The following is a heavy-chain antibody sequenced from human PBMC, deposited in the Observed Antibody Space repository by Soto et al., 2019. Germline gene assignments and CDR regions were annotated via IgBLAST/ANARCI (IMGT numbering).Heavy chain of an antibody. Sequence: QVQLVESGGGVVQPGRSLRLSCAASGFTFSSYGMHWVRQAPGKGLEWVAVIWYDGSNKYYADSVKGRFTISRDNSKNTLYLQMNSLRAEDTAVYYCAREGYSSGGGNYYYGMDAWGQGTTVTVSS. D-gene: IGHD6-19*01. J-gene: IGHJ6*02. CDR3: AREGYSSGGGNYYYGMDA. CDR1: GFTFSSYG. V-gene: IGHV3-33*01. CDR2: IWYDGSNK.